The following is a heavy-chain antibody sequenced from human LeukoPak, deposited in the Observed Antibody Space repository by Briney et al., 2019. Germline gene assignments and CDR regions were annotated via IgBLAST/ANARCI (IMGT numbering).Heavy chain of an antibody. CDR2: IRYDGSNK. J-gene: IGHJ3*02. D-gene: IGHD1-26*01. CDR3: ARDREWELLGDAFDI. CDR1: GFTFSSYG. V-gene: IGHV3-30*02. Sequence: GGSLRLSCAASGFTFSSYGMHWVRQAPGKGLEWVAFIRYDGSNKYYADSVKGRFTISRDNSKNTLYLQMNSLRAEDTAVYYCARDREWELLGDAFDIWGQGTMVTVSS.